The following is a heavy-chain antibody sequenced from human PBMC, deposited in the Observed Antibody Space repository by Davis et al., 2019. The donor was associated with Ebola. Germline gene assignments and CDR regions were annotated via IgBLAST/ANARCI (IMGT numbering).Heavy chain of an antibody. J-gene: IGHJ6*02. CDR3: APHYYGSGSYGMDV. V-gene: IGHV1-69*06. CDR1: GGSINNCV. Sequence: SVKVSCKASGGSINNCVITWVRQAPGQGLEWMGGIIPIFGTANYAQKFQGRVTITADKSTSTAYMELSSLRSEDTAVYYCAPHYYGSGSYGMDVWGQGTTVSVSS. D-gene: IGHD3-10*01. CDR2: IIPIFGTA.